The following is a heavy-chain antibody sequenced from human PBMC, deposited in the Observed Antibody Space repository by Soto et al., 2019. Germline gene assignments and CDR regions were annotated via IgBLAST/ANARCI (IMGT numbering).Heavy chain of an antibody. CDR3: AKTYSSGWYYFDY. J-gene: IGHJ4*02. D-gene: IGHD6-19*01. CDR2: IYYSGST. Sequence: SETLSLTCTVSGGSISSYYWSWIRQPPGKGLEWIGYIYYSGSTNYNPSLKSRVTISVDTSKNQFSLKLSSVTAADTAVYYCAKTYSSGWYYFDYWGQGTLVTVSS. V-gene: IGHV4-59*08. CDR1: GGSISSYY.